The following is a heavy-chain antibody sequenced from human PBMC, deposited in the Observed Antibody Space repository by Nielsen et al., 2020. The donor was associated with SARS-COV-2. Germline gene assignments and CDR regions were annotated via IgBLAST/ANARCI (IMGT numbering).Heavy chain of an antibody. Sequence: WIRQSPSRGLEWLGRTYYRSKWYNDYAVSVKSRITINPDTSKNQFSLQLNSVTPEDTAVYYCARDPVADDYYYYYGMDVWGQGTTVTAP. D-gene: IGHD2-15*01. CDR3: ARDPVADDYYYYYGMDV. J-gene: IGHJ6*02. CDR2: TYYRSKWYN. V-gene: IGHV6-1*01.